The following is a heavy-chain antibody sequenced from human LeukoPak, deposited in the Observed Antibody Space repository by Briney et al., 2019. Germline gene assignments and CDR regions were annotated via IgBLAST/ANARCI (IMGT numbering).Heavy chain of an antibody. V-gene: IGHV3-15*01. CDR2: IKSKTDGGTT. CDR3: AKLELKRVRDY. D-gene: IGHD1-7*01. CDR1: GFTFSNAW. Sequence: GESLRLSCAASGFTFSNAWMSWVRQAPGKGLEWVGRIKSKTDGGTTDYAAPVKGRFTISRDNSESTMYLQMNSLRVEDTAVYYCAKLELKRVRDYWGQGTLVTVSS. J-gene: IGHJ4*02.